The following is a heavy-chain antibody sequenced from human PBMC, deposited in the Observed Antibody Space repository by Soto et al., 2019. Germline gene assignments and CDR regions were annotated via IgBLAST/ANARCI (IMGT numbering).Heavy chain of an antibody. V-gene: IGHV4-59*01. CDR1: GGSISSYY. Sequence: QVQLQESGPGLVKPSETLSLTCTVSGGSISSYYWGWIRQPPGKGLEWIGYSYYSGSTNYNPSLNNPVTISVDTSKTQFSLKLSSVTAADTAVYYCARDQGYYYDQNRGWFDPWGQGTLVPVSS. CDR2: SYYSGST. CDR3: ARDQGYYYDQNRGWFDP. J-gene: IGHJ5*02. D-gene: IGHD3-22*01.